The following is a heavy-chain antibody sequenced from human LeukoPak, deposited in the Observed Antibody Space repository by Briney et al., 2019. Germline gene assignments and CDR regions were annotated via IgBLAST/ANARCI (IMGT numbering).Heavy chain of an antibody. CDR2: INPNSGGT. D-gene: IGHD1-26*01. CDR3: ARAGIVGATPIDY. CDR1: GYTFTGYY. Sequence: ASVKVSCKASGYTFTGYYMHWVRQAPGQGLEWMGWINPNSGGTNYAQKFQGRVTMTRDTSISTAYMELSRLRSDDTAVYYCARAGIVGATPIDYWGQGTLVTVSS. V-gene: IGHV1-2*02. J-gene: IGHJ4*02.